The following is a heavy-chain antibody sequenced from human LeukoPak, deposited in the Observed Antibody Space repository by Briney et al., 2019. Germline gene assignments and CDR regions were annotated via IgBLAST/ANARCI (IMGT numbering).Heavy chain of an antibody. CDR3: AREDYDSSVEGAFDI. V-gene: IGHV4-39*02. Sequence: SETLSLTCTVSGGSISSSSYYWGWIRQPPGKGLEWIGSIYYSGSTYYNPSLKSRVTISVDTSKNQFSLKLSSVTAADTAVYYCAREDYDSSVEGAFDIWGQGTMVTVSS. D-gene: IGHD3-22*01. CDR1: GGSISSSSYY. CDR2: IYYSGST. J-gene: IGHJ3*02.